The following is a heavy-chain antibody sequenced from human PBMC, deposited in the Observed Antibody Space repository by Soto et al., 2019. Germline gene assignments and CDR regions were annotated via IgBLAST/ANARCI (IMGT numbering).Heavy chain of an antibody. V-gene: IGHV4-34*01. CDR2: INHSGST. CDR1: GGSFSGYY. J-gene: IGHJ6*02. Sequence: QVQLQQWGAGLLKPSETLSLTCAVYGGSFSGYYWSWIRQPPGKGLEWIGEINHSGSTNYNPSLKSRVTISVDTSKNQFSLKLSSVTAADTAVYYCARRHGIYYYYGMDVWGQGTTVTVSS. CDR3: ARRHGIYYYYGMDV.